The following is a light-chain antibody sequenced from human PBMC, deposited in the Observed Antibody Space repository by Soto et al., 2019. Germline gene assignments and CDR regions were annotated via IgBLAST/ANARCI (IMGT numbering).Light chain of an antibody. J-gene: IGKJ4*01. Sequence: DVQLTQTPSFLSASVGDRVTITCRASRDISTYLAWYQQKPGKAPKLLIYAASTLHTGVPSRFSGSGSGTEFTLTISSLQPEDFATFICQQINGYPLTFGGGTKVVI. CDR1: RDISTY. V-gene: IGKV1-9*01. CDR2: AAS. CDR3: QQINGYPLT.